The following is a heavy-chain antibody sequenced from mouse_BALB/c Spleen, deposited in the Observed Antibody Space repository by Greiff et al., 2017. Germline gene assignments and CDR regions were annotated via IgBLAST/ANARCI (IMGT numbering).Heavy chain of an antibody. CDR3: ARDGYDDYFDY. CDR1: GFTFSSFG. V-gene: IGHV5-17*02. CDR2: ISSGSSTI. D-gene: IGHD2-2*01. J-gene: IGHJ2*01. Sequence: EVQGVESGGGLVQPGGSRKLSCAASGFTFSSFGMHWVRQAPEKGLEWVAYISSGSSTIYYADTVKGRFTISRDNPKNTLFLQMTSLRSEDTAMYYCARDGYDDYFDYWGQGTTLTVSS.